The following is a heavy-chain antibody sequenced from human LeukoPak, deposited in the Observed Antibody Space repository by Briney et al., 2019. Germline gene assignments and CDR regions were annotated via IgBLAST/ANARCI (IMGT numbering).Heavy chain of an antibody. V-gene: IGHV4-4*07. CDR3: ARYYGVWYGEHYYYNGMDV. D-gene: IGHD3-10*01. CDR1: GGSISRPY. J-gene: IGHJ6*02. Sequence: SETLSLTCTVSGGSISRPYGTWIPQPAGKGLEWIGRFYTSGIANYNPSLKSRVTMSVDTSKNQVSVKVTSVTDTDTAIYYCARYYGVWYGEHYYYNGMDVWGQGTSVTVSS. CDR2: FYTSGIA.